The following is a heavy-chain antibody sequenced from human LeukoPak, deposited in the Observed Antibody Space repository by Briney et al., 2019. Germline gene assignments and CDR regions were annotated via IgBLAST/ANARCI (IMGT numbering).Heavy chain of an antibody. V-gene: IGHV3-21*01. Sequence: GSLRLSCEASGFTFISYNMICVRQAPGEGLEWVSSISSSSTYKYYADSVEGRFTISRDNAQNSLYLQMSSLRAEDAAVYYCARDLGRDSNSPDAFDVWGQGTKVTVSS. CDR3: ARDLGRDSNSPDAFDV. J-gene: IGHJ3*01. CDR1: GFTFISYN. CDR2: ISSSSTYK. D-gene: IGHD6-6*01.